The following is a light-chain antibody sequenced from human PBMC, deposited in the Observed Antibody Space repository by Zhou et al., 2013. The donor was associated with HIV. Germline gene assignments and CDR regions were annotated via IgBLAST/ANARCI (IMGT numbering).Light chain of an antibody. CDR3: QQRSNWPIT. CDR2: GAS. J-gene: IGKJ5*01. CDR1: QSVSSSH. Sequence: ETVLTQSPDTLSLSPGERATLSCRASQSVSSSHLAWYQQKPGQAPRLLIYGASSRATDIPARFSGSGSGTDFTLTISSLEPEDFAVYYCQQRSNWPITFGQGTRLEIK. V-gene: IGKV3D-20*02.